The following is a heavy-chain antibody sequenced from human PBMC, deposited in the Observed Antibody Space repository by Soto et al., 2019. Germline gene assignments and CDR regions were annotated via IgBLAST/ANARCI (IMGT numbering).Heavy chain of an antibody. J-gene: IGHJ4*02. CDR2: IYWDDSK. V-gene: IGHV2-5*02. D-gene: IGHD3-10*01. CDR3: AHAYGWRSLY. Sequence: QITLKESGPTLVKPTQTVTLTCTFSGFSLTTDRVGVGWIRQPPGEALEWLAVIYWDDSKTYRPSLESRLTITKDTSKNQVALTMTNMDSLATATYYCAHAYGWRSLYWGQGTLVTVSS. CDR1: GFSLTTDRVG.